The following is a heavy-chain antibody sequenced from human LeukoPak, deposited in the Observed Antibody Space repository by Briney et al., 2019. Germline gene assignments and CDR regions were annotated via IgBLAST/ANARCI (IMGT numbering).Heavy chain of an antibody. J-gene: IGHJ4*02. CDR2: TYPGDSDT. CDR3: AKCRDSSSSYYFDY. D-gene: IGHD3-22*01. CDR1: GYTFSSYW. V-gene: IGHV5-51*01. Sequence: GESLKISCKGSGYTFSSYWIGWVRQMPGKGLEWMGITYPGDSDTRYSPSFQGQVTISADKSISTAYLQWSSLKASDTAMYYCAKCRDSSSSYYFDYWGQGTLVTVSS.